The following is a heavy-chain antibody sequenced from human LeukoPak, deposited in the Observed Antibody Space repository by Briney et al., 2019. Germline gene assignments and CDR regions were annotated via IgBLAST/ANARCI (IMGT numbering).Heavy chain of an antibody. D-gene: IGHD1-26*01. Sequence: SETLSLTCAVYGGSFSGYYWSWIRQPPGKGLEWIGYIYYSGSTNYNPSLKSRVTISVDTSKNQFSLKLSSVTAADTAVYYCARSSGSYSPFGAFDIWGQGTMVTASS. CDR1: GGSFSGYY. CDR3: ARSSGSYSPFGAFDI. CDR2: IYYSGST. J-gene: IGHJ3*02. V-gene: IGHV4-59*08.